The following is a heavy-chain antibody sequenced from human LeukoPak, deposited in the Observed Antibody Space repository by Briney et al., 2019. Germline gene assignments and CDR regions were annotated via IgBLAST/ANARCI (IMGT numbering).Heavy chain of an antibody. CDR2: ICADSGDTHCDT. CDR1: GYRLRNHG. D-gene: IGHD4-11*01. V-gene: IGHV1-18*01. CDR3: ARGSSPYNWYFDL. Sequence: VAXVKVSCKASGYRLRNHGISWVRQAPGQGLEWMGWICADSGDTHCDTHYAEKLQVRVTMTTDTSTDTAYMDLRSLTSDDTAVYYCARGSSPYNWYFDLWGRGTLVTVSS. J-gene: IGHJ2*01.